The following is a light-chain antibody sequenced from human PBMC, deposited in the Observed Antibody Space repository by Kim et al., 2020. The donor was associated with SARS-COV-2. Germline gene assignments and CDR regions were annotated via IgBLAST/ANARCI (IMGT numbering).Light chain of an antibody. CDR1: QDVNNL. J-gene: IGKJ2*01. Sequence: SPRERGTLSCRGKQDVNNLLAWNQPKPGQAPRLLIYDASNRATGIPARVSGNGSGTDFTLTLSSLEPGDFSVYYCQQRSNWPPMYTFGQGTKLEI. V-gene: IGKV3-11*01. CDR3: QQRSNWPPMYT. CDR2: DAS.